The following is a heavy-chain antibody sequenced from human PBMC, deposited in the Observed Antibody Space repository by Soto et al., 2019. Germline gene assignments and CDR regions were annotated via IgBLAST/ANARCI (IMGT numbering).Heavy chain of an antibody. D-gene: IGHD6-13*01. V-gene: IGHV3-9*01. CDR3: AKGSAAAGGKIGYFDY. Sequence: GGSLRLSCAASGFTFSSYTMNWVRQAPGKGLEWVSGISGNSGAIGYAESAKGRFTISRDNAKNSLHLQMNSLRAEDSALYYCAKGSAAAGGKIGYFDYWGQGTVVTVSS. CDR2: ISGNSGAI. CDR1: GFTFSSYT. J-gene: IGHJ4*02.